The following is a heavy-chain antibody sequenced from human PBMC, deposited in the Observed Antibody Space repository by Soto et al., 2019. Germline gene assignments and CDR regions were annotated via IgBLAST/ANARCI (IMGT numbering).Heavy chain of an antibody. Sequence: GGSLRLSCAASGFTFSSYSMNWVRQAPGKGLEWVSYISSSSSTIYYADSVKGRFTISRDNAKNSLYLQMNSLRDEDTAVYYCAREWYAGYSSSWYLDYWGQGTLVTVSS. CDR1: GFTFSSYS. D-gene: IGHD6-13*01. V-gene: IGHV3-48*02. CDR3: AREWYAGYSSSWYLDY. CDR2: ISSSSSTI. J-gene: IGHJ4*02.